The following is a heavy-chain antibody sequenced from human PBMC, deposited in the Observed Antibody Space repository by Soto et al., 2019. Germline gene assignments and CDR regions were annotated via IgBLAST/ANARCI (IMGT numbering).Heavy chain of an antibody. CDR2: VYHTGDT. V-gene: IGHV4-4*02. D-gene: IGHD2-21*02. Sequence: SETLSVTCGVSGGTFASSHWWSWVRQSPGRGLEWIGNVYHTGDTNFNPSLQSRVTFSVDKSNNQFSLRLTSVTAADTAVYFCAREIVTAGGNNYFDPWGPGTLVTVS. J-gene: IGHJ5*02. CDR1: GGTFASSHW. CDR3: AREIVTAGGNNYFDP.